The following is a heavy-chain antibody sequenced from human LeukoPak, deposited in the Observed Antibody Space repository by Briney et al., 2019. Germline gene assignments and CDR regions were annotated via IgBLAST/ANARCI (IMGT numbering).Heavy chain of an antibody. Sequence: PSETLSLTCTVSGGSISHYYWSWIRQSPGKGLEWIGYIYYSGTTNYNPSLKSRVTISVDTSRNQFSLQLRSVTAADTAVYYCAREDPQTMVPEGMDVWGQGTTVIVSS. CDR2: IYYSGTT. CDR3: AREDPQTMVPEGMDV. CDR1: GGSISHYY. V-gene: IGHV4-59*01. J-gene: IGHJ6*02. D-gene: IGHD4/OR15-4a*01.